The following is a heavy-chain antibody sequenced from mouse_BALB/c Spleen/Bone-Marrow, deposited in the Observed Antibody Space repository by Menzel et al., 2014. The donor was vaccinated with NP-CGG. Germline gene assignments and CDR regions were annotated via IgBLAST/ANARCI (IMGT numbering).Heavy chain of an antibody. CDR3: ARGLRAY. CDR2: IYPGDGDT. J-gene: IGHJ3*01. V-gene: IGHV1-80*01. CDR1: GYAFSTYW. Sequence: VKLMESGAELVRPGSSVKISCKASGYAFSTYWMNWVKQRPGQGLEWIGQIYPGDGDTNYNGKFKGKATLTADKSSSTAYMQLSSLTSEDSAIYFCARGLRAYWGQGTLGTVTA.